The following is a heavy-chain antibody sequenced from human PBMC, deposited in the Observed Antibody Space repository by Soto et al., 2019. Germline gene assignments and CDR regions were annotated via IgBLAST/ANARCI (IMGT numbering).Heavy chain of an antibody. Sequence: LRLSYAASGFSCISYDMHLVRQAPKNGLERVEVIWYDGSNKYYADSVKGRFTISRDNSKNTLYLQMNSLRAEDTAVYYCARSNNYCSGGSCYSSAGMDVWGQGTTVTVSS. CDR3: ARSNNYCSGGSCYSSAGMDV. CDR2: IWYDGSNK. V-gene: IGHV3-33*01. J-gene: IGHJ6*02. D-gene: IGHD2-15*01. CDR1: GFSCISYD.